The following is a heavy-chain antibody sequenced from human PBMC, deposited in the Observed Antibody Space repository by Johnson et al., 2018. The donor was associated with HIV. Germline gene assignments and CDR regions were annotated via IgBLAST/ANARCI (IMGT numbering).Heavy chain of an antibody. D-gene: IGHD6-13*01. V-gene: IGHV3-74*02. Sequence: EKLVESGGGLVQPGGSLRLSCAASGFTFSSYWMHWVRQAPGKGLVWVSRINSDGSSTRYADSVKGRFTISRDNAKNTLYLQMNSLRAEDTAVYYCARVGSSWGRDAFDIWGQGTMVTVSS. CDR1: GFTFSSYW. CDR3: ARVGSSWGRDAFDI. CDR2: INSDGSST. J-gene: IGHJ3*02.